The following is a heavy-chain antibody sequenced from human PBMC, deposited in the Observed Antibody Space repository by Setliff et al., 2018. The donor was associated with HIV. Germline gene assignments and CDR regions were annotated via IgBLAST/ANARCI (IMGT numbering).Heavy chain of an antibody. J-gene: IGHJ5*02. D-gene: IGHD4-17*01. V-gene: IGHV4-39*02. CDR3: ARVWLHFGDDIPRFDP. CDR1: GGSISSSSYY. CDR2: IYYSGST. Sequence: ASETLSLTCSVSGGSISSSSYYWGWIRQPPGKGLEWIGSIYYSGSTYYNPSLRSRITMSIDTSKNHFSLKLTSVTAADTAVYYCARVWLHFGDDIPRFDPWGQGILVTVSS.